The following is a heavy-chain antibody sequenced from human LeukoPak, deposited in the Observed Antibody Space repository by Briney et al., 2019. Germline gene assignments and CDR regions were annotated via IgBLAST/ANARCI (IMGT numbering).Heavy chain of an antibody. D-gene: IGHD2-15*01. CDR2: IYHSGST. CDR1: GDSINTGYY. V-gene: IGHV4-38-2*02. J-gene: IGHJ5*02. CDR3: ARHRCSGGSCYPMNWFDP. Sequence: SETLSLTCSVSGDSINTGYYWGWIRQPPGKGLQWIGSIYHSGSTYYTPSLKSRVTISVDKSKNQFSLKLSSVTAADTAVYYCARHRCSGGSCYPMNWFDPWGQGTLVTVSS.